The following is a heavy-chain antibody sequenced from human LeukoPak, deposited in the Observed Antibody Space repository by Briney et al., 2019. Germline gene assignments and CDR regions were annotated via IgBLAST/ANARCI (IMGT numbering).Heavy chain of an antibody. CDR2: FDPEDGET. CDR3: ATALVVVAARTFDY. Sequence: ASVKVSCKVSGYTLTELSMHWVRQAPGKGLEWRGDFDPEDGETIYAQKFQGRVTMTEDTSTDTAYMELSSLRSEDTAVYYCATALVVVAARTFDYWGQGTLVTVSS. CDR1: GYTLTELS. V-gene: IGHV1-24*01. J-gene: IGHJ4*02. D-gene: IGHD2-15*01.